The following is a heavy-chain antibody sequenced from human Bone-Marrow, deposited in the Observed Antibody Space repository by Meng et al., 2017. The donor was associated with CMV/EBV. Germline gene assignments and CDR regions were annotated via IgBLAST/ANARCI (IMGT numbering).Heavy chain of an antibody. CDR2: ISSSSSYI. V-gene: IGHV3-21*04. Sequence: ESLKISCAASGFTFSSYSMNWVRQAPGKGLEWVSSISSSSSYIYYADSVKGRFTISRDNAKNSLYLQMNSLRAEDTAVYYCAGDFYDFWSGYYIPWRRNYYYYGMDVWGQGTTVTVSS. CDR3: AGDFYDFWSGYYIPWRRNYYYYGMDV. D-gene: IGHD3-3*01. CDR1: GFTFSSYS. J-gene: IGHJ6*02.